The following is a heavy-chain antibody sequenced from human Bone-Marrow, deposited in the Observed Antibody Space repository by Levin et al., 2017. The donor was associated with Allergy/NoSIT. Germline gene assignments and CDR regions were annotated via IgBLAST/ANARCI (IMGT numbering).Heavy chain of an antibody. CDR3: TTELTRYNWNDGDFDY. D-gene: IGHD1-20*01. Sequence: GESLKISCAASGFTFSNAWMSWVRQAPGKGLEWVGRIKSKTDGGTTDYAAPVKGRFTISRDDSKNTLYLQMNSLKTEDTAVYYCTTELTRYNWNDGDFDYWGQGTLVTVSS. V-gene: IGHV3-15*01. CDR2: IKSKTDGGTT. CDR1: GFTFSNAW. J-gene: IGHJ4*02.